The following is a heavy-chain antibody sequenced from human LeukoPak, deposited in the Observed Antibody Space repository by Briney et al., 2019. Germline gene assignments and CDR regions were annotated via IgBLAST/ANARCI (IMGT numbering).Heavy chain of an antibody. Sequence: PSETLSLTCAVYGGSFSGYYWSWIRQPPGKGLEWIGKINHSGSTKYNPSLKSRVTISVDTSNNQFSLRLSFVTAADTAVYYCARGGYFDYWGQGTLVTVSS. CDR2: INHSGST. CDR3: ARGGYFDY. J-gene: IGHJ4*02. CDR1: GGSFSGYY. V-gene: IGHV4-34*01.